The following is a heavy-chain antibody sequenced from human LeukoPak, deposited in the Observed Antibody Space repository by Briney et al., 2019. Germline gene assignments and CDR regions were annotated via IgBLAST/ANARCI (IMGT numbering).Heavy chain of an antibody. CDR2: ISAYNGNT. CDR3: ARDRRGYYVGDFDY. CDR1: GYTFTSYG. D-gene: IGHD3-10*02. V-gene: IGHV1-18*01. Sequence: ASVKVSCKASGYTFTSYGISWVRQAPGQGXEWMGWISAYNGNTNYAQKLQGRVTMTTDTSTSTAYMELRSLRSDDTAVYYCARDRRGYYVGDFDYWGQGTLVTVSS. J-gene: IGHJ4*02.